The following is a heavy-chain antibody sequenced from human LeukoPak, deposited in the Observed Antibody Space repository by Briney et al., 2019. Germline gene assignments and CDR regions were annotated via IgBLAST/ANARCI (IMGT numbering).Heavy chain of an antibody. CDR2: IYYSGST. CDR1: GGSISSYY. D-gene: IGHD4-17*01. J-gene: IGHJ4*02. V-gene: IGHV4-59*01. Sequence: PSETLSLTCTVSGGSISSYYWSWLRQPPGKGLEWIGYIYYSGSTNYNPSLKSRVTISVDTSKNQFSLKLSSVTAADTAVYYCARGTTVTTYPFDYWGQGTLVTVSS. CDR3: ARGTTVTTYPFDY.